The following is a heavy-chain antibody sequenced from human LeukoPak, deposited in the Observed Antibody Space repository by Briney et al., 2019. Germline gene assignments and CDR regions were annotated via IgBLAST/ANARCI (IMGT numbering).Heavy chain of an antibody. CDR2: ISSSGSTI. CDR1: GFTFSSYE. Sequence: GGLRLSCAASGFTFSSYEMNWVRQAPGKGLEWVSYISSSGSTIYYADSVKGRFTISRDNAKNSLYLQMNSLRAEDTAVYYCARELYDSSGYYYYWGQGTLVTVSS. CDR3: ARELYDSSGYYYY. J-gene: IGHJ4*02. D-gene: IGHD3-22*01. V-gene: IGHV3-48*03.